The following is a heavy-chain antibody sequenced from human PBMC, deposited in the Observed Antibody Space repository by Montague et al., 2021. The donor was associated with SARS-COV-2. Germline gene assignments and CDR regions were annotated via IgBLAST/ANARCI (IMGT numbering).Heavy chain of an antibody. Sequence: SETLSLTCTVSDGAIGGYYWSWVRQPPGKGLQWVGYVHSGGSASYNPSLKSRVTISVDPSKNQFSLKVNSVTAADTAVYYCARRLGCSNWHWKGAFYYMDVWGKGTTVIVSS. CDR2: VHSGGSA. V-gene: IGHV4-59*08. CDR1: DGAIGGYY. D-gene: IGHD6-13*01. J-gene: IGHJ6*03. CDR3: ARRLGCSNWHWKGAFYYMDV.